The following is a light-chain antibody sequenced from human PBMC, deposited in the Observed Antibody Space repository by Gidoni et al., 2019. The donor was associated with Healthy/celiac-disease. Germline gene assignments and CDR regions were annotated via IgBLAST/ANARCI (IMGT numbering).Light chain of an antibody. CDR1: QSISSW. Sequence: DIQMTKYPSTLSASVGDRVTITCRASQSISSWLAWYQQKPGKAPKLLIYKASSLESGVPSRFSGSVSGTEFTLTISSLQPDDFATYYCQQYNSYPLTFGGGTKVEIK. J-gene: IGKJ4*01. CDR3: QQYNSYPLT. V-gene: IGKV1-5*03. CDR2: KAS.